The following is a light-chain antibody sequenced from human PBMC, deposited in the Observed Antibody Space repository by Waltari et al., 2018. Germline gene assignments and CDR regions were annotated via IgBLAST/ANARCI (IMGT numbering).Light chain of an antibody. CDR3: GGWDDTLTGPYV. J-gene: IGLJ1*01. CDR2: NNK. CDR1: SSNIGSTT. Sequence: QPALPQPPSVSGTPGQTVTISCSGSSSNIGSTTVTWYQVLPGSAPRLVIHNNKHRPSDVPARFSGSKSCTSASLAISGLQAEDEADYYCGGWDDTLTGPYVFGSGTKVIVL. V-gene: IGLV1-44*01.